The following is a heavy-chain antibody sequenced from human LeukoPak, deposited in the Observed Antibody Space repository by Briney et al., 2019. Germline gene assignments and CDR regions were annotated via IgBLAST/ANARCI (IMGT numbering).Heavy chain of an antibody. CDR2: ISWNSGSI. CDR1: GFTFDDYA. V-gene: IGHV3-9*01. J-gene: IGHJ4*02. CDR3: AKDRSGGSYYSDPFDY. Sequence: GGSLRLSCAASGFTFDDYAMHWVRQAPGKGLEWVSGISWNSGSIGYADSVKGRFTIPRDNAKNSLYLQMNSLRGEDTALYYCAKDRSGGSYYSDPFDYWGQGTLVTVSS. D-gene: IGHD3-10*01.